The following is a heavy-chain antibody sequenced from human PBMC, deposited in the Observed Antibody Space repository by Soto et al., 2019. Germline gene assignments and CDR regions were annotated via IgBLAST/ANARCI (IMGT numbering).Heavy chain of an antibody. Sequence: GASVKVSCKASGYTFTNSAIHWVRQAPGQTLEWMGWINVGNGNTKYSQKFQGRVTITRDTSASTAYLELSSLISEDTAVYYCARGVVIAVNKALHADYWGRGTLVTVSS. CDR1: GYTFTNSA. J-gene: IGHJ4*02. V-gene: IGHV1-3*01. CDR3: ARGVVIAVNKALHADY. D-gene: IGHD2-15*01. CDR2: INVGNGNT.